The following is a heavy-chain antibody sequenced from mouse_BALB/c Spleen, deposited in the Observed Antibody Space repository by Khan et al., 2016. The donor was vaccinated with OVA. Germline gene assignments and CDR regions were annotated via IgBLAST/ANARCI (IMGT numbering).Heavy chain of an antibody. V-gene: IGHV5-6*01. CDR1: GFTFSTYG. CDR2: ISSGGSYT. Sequence: VQLKESGGDLVKPGGSLKLSCAASGFTFSTYGMSWVRQTPDKRLEWVATISSGGSYTYYLDNVKGRFTISRDNVKNTLYLQMSSLKSADTAMYYCARLAYYYNSEGVAYWGQGTLVTVSA. D-gene: IGHD1-1*01. J-gene: IGHJ3*01. CDR3: ARLAYYYNSEGVAY.